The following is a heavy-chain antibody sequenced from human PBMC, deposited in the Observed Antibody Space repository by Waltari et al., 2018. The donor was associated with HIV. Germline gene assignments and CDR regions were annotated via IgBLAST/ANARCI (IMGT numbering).Heavy chain of an antibody. J-gene: IGHJ4*01. D-gene: IGHD3-16*01. V-gene: IGHV1-2*02. Sequence: QDQLIQSGTEVKEPGPPLRVPCRASGYTLIGYFIHWVRQAPGQGLEWMGDLNPRSGDTEYAQKFRGRVTLTGDTSVNTAYLDLKGLRFDDTATYFCHRPWDSDHWGSDLWGQGTLVIVS. CDR2: LNPRSGDT. CDR1: GYTLIGYF. CDR3: HRPWDSDHWGSDL.